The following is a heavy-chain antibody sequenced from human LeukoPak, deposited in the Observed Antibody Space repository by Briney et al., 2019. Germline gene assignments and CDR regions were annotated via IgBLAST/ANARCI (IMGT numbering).Heavy chain of an antibody. V-gene: IGHV3-53*01. CDR1: GFTVSSNY. J-gene: IGHJ4*02. Sequence: GGSLRLSCAASGFTVSSNYMSWVRQAPGKGLEWVSVIYSGGSTYYADSVKGRFTISRDNSKNTLYLQMNSLSAEDTAVYYCAVAGYCSGGSCYLAFGYWGQGTLVTVSS. D-gene: IGHD2-15*01. CDR2: IYSGGST. CDR3: AVAGYCSGGSCYLAFGY.